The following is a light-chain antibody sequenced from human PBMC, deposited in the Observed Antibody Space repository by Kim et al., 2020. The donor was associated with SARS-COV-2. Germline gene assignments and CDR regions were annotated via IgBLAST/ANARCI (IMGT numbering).Light chain of an antibody. CDR1: QGISSA. CDR2: DAS. V-gene: IGKV1-13*02. CDR3: QQFNSYPLT. Sequence: AIQLTQSPSSLSASVGDRVTITCRASQGISSALAWYQQKPGKDPKLLIYDASSLESGVPSRFSGSGSGTDFTLTISSLQPEDFATYYCQQFNSYPLTFGGGTKVDIK. J-gene: IGKJ4*01.